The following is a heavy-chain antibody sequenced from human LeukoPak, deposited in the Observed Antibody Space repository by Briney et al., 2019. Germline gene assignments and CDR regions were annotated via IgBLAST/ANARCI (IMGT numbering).Heavy chain of an antibody. V-gene: IGHV3-21*01. J-gene: IGHJ4*02. D-gene: IGHD1-14*01. CDR3: ARSGAKGSFDY. CDR2: ISSSSSYI. Sequence: AGGSLRLSCAASGFTFSSYAMSWVRQAPGKGLEWVSSISSSSSYIYYADSVKGRFTISRDNAKNSLYLQMNSLRAEDTAVYYCARSGAKGSFDYWGQGTLVTVSS. CDR1: GFTFSSYA.